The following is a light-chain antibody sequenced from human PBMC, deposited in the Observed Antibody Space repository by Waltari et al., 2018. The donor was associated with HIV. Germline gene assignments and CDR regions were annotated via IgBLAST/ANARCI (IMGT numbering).Light chain of an antibody. CDR2: WNT. J-gene: IGLJ3*02. CDR3: AVWDNSLSAQV. Sequence: QSVLTQSPSISGTPGQRVAISCSGSSSNIGNNYVSWYQQVPGTTPGLLISWNTQRPSGVSDRFSGSVSGTSASLAISGLRSDDEANYYCAVWDNSLSAQVFGGGTTLTVL. CDR1: SSNIGNNY. V-gene: IGLV1-47*01.